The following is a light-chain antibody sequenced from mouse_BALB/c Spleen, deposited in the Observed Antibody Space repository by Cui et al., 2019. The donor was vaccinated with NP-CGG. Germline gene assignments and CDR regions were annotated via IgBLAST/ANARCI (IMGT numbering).Light chain of an antibody. CDR2: GTN. Sequence: QAVVTQESALTTSPGETVTLTCHSSTGAVTTSNYANWVQEKPDHLFTGLIGGTNNRVPGVPARFSGSLIGDKAALTITGAQTEDEAIYFCALWYSNHWMFGGGTKLTVL. J-gene: IGLJ1*01. V-gene: IGLV1*01. CDR3: ALWYSNHWM. CDR1: TGAVTTSNY.